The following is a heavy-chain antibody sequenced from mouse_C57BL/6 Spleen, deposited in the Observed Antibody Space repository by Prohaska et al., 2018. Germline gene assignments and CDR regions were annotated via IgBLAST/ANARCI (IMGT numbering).Heavy chain of an antibody. Sequence: EVQLLETGGGLVQPGGSRGLSCEGSGFTFSGFWMSWVRQTPGKTLEWIGDTNSDGSAINFAPSIKYRFTICRDNDKSTLYLQMSNVRSEDTATYSCIRYELRYWYVDIWGTGTTVTVSS. J-gene: IGHJ1*03. D-gene: IGHD1-1*01. CDR1: GFTFSGFW. V-gene: IGHV11-2*01. CDR3: IRYELRYWYVDI. CDR2: TNSDGSAI.